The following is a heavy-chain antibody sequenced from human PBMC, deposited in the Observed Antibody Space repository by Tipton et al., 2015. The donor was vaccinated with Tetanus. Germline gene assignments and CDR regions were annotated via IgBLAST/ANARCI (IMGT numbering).Heavy chain of an antibody. D-gene: IGHD6-19*01. Sequence: SLRLSCAASGFTVSSNYMSRVRQAPGKGLEWVAVISYDGSNKYYADSVKGRFTISRDNSKNTLYLQMNSLRAEDTAVYYCARDIGTRIAVAGNTDYYYYYGMDVWGQGTTVTVSS. CDR3: ARDIGTRIAVAGNTDYYYYYGMDV. CDR2: ISYDGSNK. CDR1: GFTVSSNY. J-gene: IGHJ6*02. V-gene: IGHV3-30*03.